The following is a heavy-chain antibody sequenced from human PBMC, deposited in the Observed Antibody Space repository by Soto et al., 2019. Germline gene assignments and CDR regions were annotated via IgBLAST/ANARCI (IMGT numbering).Heavy chain of an antibody. CDR2: ISGSGGST. D-gene: IGHD2-2*01. Sequence: EVQLLESGGGLVQPGGSLRLSCAASGFTFSSYAMSWVRQAPGKGLEWVSAISGSGGSTYYADSVKGRFTISRDNAKNSLYLQMNSLRAEDTAVYYCARSSGGYCSSTSCPDYYYYYGMDVWGQGTTVTVSS. J-gene: IGHJ6*02. CDR1: GFTFSSYA. CDR3: ARSSGGYCSSTSCPDYYYYYGMDV. V-gene: IGHV3-23*01.